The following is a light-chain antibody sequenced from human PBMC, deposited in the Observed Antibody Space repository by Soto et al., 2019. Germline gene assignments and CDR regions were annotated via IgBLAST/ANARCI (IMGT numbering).Light chain of an antibody. CDR1: SSKIGSNT. CDR3: AAWDDSLNGQVV. CDR2: SNN. Sequence: QPVLTQPPSASGTPGQRVTISCSGSSSKIGSNTVSWYQQLPGTAPKLLIYSNNQRPSGVPDRFSGSKSGTSASLAISGLQSEDEADYYCAAWDDSLNGQVVFGGGTKLTVL. V-gene: IGLV1-44*01. J-gene: IGLJ2*01.